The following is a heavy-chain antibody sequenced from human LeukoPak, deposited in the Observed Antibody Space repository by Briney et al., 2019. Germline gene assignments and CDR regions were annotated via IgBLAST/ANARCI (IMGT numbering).Heavy chain of an antibody. D-gene: IGHD3-22*01. Sequence: ASVKGSCKASGYTFTSYGISWGRQGPGEGLEWMGWISAYNGNTNYAQELQGRVTMTTDTSTSTAYMELRSLRSDDTAVYYCARDPYDSSGYLFDPWGQGTLVTVSS. V-gene: IGHV1-18*01. CDR2: ISAYNGNT. CDR3: ARDPYDSSGYLFDP. J-gene: IGHJ5*02. CDR1: GYTFTSYG.